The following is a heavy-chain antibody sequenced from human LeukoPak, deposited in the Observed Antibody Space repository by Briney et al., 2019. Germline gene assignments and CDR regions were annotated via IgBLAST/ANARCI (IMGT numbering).Heavy chain of an antibody. V-gene: IGHV3-23*01. J-gene: IGHJ4*02. CDR3: AKVSSAWSIDY. CDR1: GFTFSSYA. D-gene: IGHD6-19*01. Sequence: GGSLRLSCAASGFTFSSYAMTWVRQAPGKGLEWVSGVSGGGTTYYADSVKGRFTISRDNSKNTVYLQINSLRAEDTAMYYCAKVSSAWSIDYWGQGTLVTVSS. CDR2: VSGGGTT.